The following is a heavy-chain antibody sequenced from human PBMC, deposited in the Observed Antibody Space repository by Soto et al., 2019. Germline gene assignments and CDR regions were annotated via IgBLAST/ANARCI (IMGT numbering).Heavy chain of an antibody. J-gene: IGHJ4*02. CDR3: ARQTGLGATNY. V-gene: IGHV3-74*01. CDR2: INTDGSVT. D-gene: IGHD1-26*01. Sequence: GGSLRLSCAGSGFTFNDFWMHWVRQAPGKGLVWVARINTDGSVTSHADSVKGRFTISRDNAKSTLYLQMNSLRAEDSARYYCARQTGLGATNYWGRGTLV. CDR1: GFTFNDFW.